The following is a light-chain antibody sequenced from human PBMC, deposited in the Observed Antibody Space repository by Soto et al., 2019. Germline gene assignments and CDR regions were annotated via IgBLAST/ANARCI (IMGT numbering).Light chain of an antibody. J-gene: IGKJ5*01. CDR3: QQLETYPLT. Sequence: AIQVTQSPSSLSASVGDTVTITCRASQGISSAFAWYQQKPGKVPRLLIYDVFNLQSGVPSRFSGVGSGTAFTLTISRLQPEDFATYYCQQLETYPLTFGQGTRLEVK. CDR1: QGISSA. V-gene: IGKV1-13*02. CDR2: DVF.